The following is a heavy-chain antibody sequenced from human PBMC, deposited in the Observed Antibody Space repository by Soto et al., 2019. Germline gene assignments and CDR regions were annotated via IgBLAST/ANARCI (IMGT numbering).Heavy chain of an antibody. D-gene: IGHD6-19*01. CDR1: GYTFTSYD. V-gene: IGHV1-8*01. J-gene: IGHJ6*01. CDR2: MNPNSGNT. CDR3: ARGSDSPEYSSGWYRLYYYYYYGMDV. Sequence: QVQLVQSGAEVKKPGASVKVSCEASGYTFTSYDINWVRQATGQGLEWMGWMNPNSGNTGYAQKFQGRVTMTRNTSISTAYMELSSLRSEDTAVYYCARGSDSPEYSSGWYRLYYYYYYGMDVW.